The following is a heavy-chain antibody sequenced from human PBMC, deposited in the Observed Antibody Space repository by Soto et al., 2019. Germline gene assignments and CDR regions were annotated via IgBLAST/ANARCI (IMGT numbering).Heavy chain of an antibody. CDR1: GFTFSSYA. V-gene: IGHV3-30-3*01. Sequence: GGSLRLSCAASGFTFSSYAMHWVRQAPGKGLEWVAVISYDGSNKYYADSVKGRFTISRDNSKNTLYLQMNSLRAEDTAVYYCARGWYSSGWLDYWGQGXLVTVYS. D-gene: IGHD6-19*01. CDR2: ISYDGSNK. J-gene: IGHJ4*02. CDR3: ARGWYSSGWLDY.